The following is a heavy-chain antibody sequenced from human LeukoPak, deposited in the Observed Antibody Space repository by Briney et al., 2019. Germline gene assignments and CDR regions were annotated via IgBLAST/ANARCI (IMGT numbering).Heavy chain of an antibody. CDR3: ARVEKGPYDYVWGSYTVAFDY. CDR1: GGSFSGYY. D-gene: IGHD3-16*01. J-gene: IGHJ4*02. Sequence: PSETLSLTCAVYGGSFSGYYWSWIRQPPGKGLEWIGGINHSGSTNYNPSLKSRVTISVDTSKNQFSLKLSSVTAADRAVYYCARVEKGPYDYVWGSYTVAFDYWGQGTLVTVSS. V-gene: IGHV4-34*01. CDR2: INHSGST.